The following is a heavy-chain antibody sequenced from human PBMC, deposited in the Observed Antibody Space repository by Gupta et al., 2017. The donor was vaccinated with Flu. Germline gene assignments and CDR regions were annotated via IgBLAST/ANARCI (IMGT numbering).Heavy chain of an antibody. CDR3: AKDYGSFDY. Sequence: EVQLLESGGGLVQPGGSLRLSCAASGFTFSSHARTWVRQAPEKGLECVSAISASGETTYYADSVKGRFTVSRDNSKNTLYLQMNSLRAEDTAVYFCAKDYGSFDYWGQGTLVTVSS. D-gene: IGHD3-16*01. J-gene: IGHJ4*02. CDR1: GFTFSSHA. V-gene: IGHV3-23*01. CDR2: ISASGETT.